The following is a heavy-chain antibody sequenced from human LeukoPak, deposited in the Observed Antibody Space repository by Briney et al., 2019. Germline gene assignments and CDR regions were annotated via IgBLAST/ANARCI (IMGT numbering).Heavy chain of an antibody. Sequence: SETLSLTCTVSGGSISSYYWSWIRQPPGKGLEWIGYIYYSGSTNYNPSLKSRVTISVDTSKNQFSLKLSSVTAADTAVYYCARAPAAATEYYYYYYGMDVWGQGTTVTVSS. CDR3: ARAPAAATEYYYYYYGMDV. CDR2: IYYSGST. CDR1: GGSISSYY. D-gene: IGHD2-15*01. V-gene: IGHV4-59*12. J-gene: IGHJ6*02.